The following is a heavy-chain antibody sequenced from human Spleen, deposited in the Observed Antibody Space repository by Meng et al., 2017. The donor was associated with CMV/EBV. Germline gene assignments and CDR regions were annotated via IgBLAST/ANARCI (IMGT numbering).Heavy chain of an antibody. CDR3: ARELGYCSSTSCSRYYYYGMDV. V-gene: IGHV1-18*01. CDR2: ISAYNGNT. J-gene: IGHJ6*02. Sequence: ASVKVSCKASGYTFTSYGISWVRQAPGQGLEWMGWISAYNGNTNYAQKLQGRVTMTTDTSTSTAYMELRGLRSDDTAVYYCARELGYCSSTSCSRYYYYGMDVWGQGTTVTVSS. CDR1: GYTFTSYG. D-gene: IGHD2-2*01.